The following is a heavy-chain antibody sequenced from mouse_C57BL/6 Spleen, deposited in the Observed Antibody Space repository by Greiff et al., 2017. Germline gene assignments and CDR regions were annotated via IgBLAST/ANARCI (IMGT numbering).Heavy chain of an antibody. Sequence: EVQVVESGGDLVKPGGSLKLSCAASGFTFSSYGMSWVRQTPDKRLEWVATISSGGSYTYYPDSVKGRFTISRDNAKNTLYLQMSSLKSEDTAMYYCARHDYYGSSYVRFAYWGQGTLVTVSA. CDR1: GFTFSSYG. V-gene: IGHV5-6*01. CDR3: ARHDYYGSSYVRFAY. J-gene: IGHJ3*01. D-gene: IGHD1-1*01. CDR2: ISSGGSYT.